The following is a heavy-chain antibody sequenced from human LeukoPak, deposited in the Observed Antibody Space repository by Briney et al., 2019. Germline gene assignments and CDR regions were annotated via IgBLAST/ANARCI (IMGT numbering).Heavy chain of an antibody. CDR3: ARSDSSGYRYREFDY. Sequence: SETLSLTCTVSGGSISSGDYYWSWIRQPPGKGLEWIGYIYYSGSTYYNPSLKSRVTISVDTSKNQFSLKLSSVTAADTAVYYCARSDSSGYRYREFDYWGQGTLVTVSS. CDR2: IYYSGST. J-gene: IGHJ4*02. V-gene: IGHV4-30-4*01. CDR1: GGSISSGDYY. D-gene: IGHD3-22*01.